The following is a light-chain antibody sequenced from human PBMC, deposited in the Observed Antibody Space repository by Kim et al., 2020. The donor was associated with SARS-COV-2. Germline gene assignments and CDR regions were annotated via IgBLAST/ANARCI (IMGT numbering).Light chain of an antibody. CDR3: QAWDSSTAV. V-gene: IGLV3-1*01. Sequence: GAPGQTASITCSGDKLGNKYACWYQQKPGQSPVLVIYQDSKRPSGIPERFSGSNSGNTATLTISGTQAMDEADYYCQAWDSSTAVFGGGTQLTVL. CDR2: QDS. CDR1: KLGNKY. J-gene: IGLJ2*01.